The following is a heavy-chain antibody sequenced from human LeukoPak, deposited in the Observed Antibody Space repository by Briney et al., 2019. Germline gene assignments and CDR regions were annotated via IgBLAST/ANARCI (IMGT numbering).Heavy chain of an antibody. Sequence: SETLSLTCTVSGGSISSYYWSWIRQPPSKGLEWIGSMYYSGSTNYKPSLKSRVTISVDTSKNQFSLKLSSVTAADTAVYYCARHAYYYDRSGSYEAFDTWGQGTMVTVSS. V-gene: IGHV4-59*08. D-gene: IGHD3-22*01. CDR3: ARHAYYYDRSGSYEAFDT. CDR1: GGSISSYY. CDR2: MYYSGST. J-gene: IGHJ3*02.